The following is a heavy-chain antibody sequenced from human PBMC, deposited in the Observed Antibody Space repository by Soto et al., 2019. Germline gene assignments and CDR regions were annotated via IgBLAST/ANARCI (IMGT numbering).Heavy chain of an antibody. Sequence: PSETLSLTCTVSGGSISSSSYYWGWIRQPPGKGLEWIGSIYYSGSTYYNPSLKSRVTISVDTSKKQFSLKLSSVTAADTVVFYCARLSPTTVVAYNWFDPWGQGTLVTVSS. CDR1: GGSISSSSYY. CDR2: IYYSGST. J-gene: IGHJ5*02. CDR3: ARLSPTTVVAYNWFDP. D-gene: IGHD4-17*01. V-gene: IGHV4-39*01.